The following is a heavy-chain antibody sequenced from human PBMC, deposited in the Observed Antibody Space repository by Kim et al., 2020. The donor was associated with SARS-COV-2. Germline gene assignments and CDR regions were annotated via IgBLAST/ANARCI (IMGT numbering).Heavy chain of an antibody. D-gene: IGHD3-22*01. Sequence: SETLSLTCAVYGGSFSGYYWSWIRQPPGKGLEWIGEINHSGSTNYNPSLKSRVTISVDTSKNQFSLKLSSVTAADTAVYYCARGKTRAHPVPARNSGYYSGGRSDYYGMDVWGQGTTVTVSS. CDR2: INHSGST. V-gene: IGHV4-34*01. J-gene: IGHJ6*02. CDR3: ARGKTRAHPVPARNSGYYSGGRSDYYGMDV. CDR1: GGSFSGYY.